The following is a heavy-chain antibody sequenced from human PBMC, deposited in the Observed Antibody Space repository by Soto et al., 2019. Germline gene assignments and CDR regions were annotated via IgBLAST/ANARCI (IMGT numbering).Heavy chain of an antibody. CDR1: GYSFTSYW. CDR3: ARLRRPSSSWYPYGMDV. D-gene: IGHD6-13*01. Sequence: PGESLKISCKGSGYSFTSYWFGWVRQMPGKGLEWMGIIYPGDSDTRYSPSFQGQVTISADKSISTAYLQWSSLKASDTAMYYCARLRRPSSSWYPYGMDVWGQGTTVTVSS. J-gene: IGHJ6*02. V-gene: IGHV5-51*01. CDR2: IYPGDSDT.